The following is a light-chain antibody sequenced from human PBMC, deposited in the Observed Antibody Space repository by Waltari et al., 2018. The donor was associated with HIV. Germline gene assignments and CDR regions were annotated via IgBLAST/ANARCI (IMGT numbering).Light chain of an antibody. CDR3: QTWDTGSQV. CDR1: SGHNNYA. CDR2: VGTKGSH. J-gene: IGLJ3*02. V-gene: IGLV4-69*01. Sequence: QVVLTQSPSASASLGASVKLTCTLSSGHNNYAIAWHQQQPEKGPRYLMRVGTKGSHIKGDWIPDRFSSSSSGTARCPIIASLQSEDEADYYCQTWDTGSQVFGGGTKLTVL.